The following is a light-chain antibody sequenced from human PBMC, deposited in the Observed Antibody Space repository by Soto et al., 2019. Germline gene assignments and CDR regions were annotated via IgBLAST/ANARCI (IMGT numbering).Light chain of an antibody. Sequence: EIVLTQSPGTLSLSPGEKATLSCLASQSVSSYLGWYQQKPGQAPRLLIYDASNRATGIPARFSGSGSGTDFTLTISSLEPEDFAVYYCQQRSNWPWTFGQGTKVDIK. CDR1: QSVSSY. V-gene: IGKV3-11*01. J-gene: IGKJ1*01. CDR3: QQRSNWPWT. CDR2: DAS.